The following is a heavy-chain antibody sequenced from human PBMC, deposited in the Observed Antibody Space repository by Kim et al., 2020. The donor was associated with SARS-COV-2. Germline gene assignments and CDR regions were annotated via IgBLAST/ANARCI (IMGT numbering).Heavy chain of an antibody. CDR3: AKGGVSGYYSLGVSLTADYSDAFDI. CDR1: GFTFSSYA. D-gene: IGHD3-22*01. J-gene: IGHJ3*02. V-gene: IGHV3-23*01. Sequence: GGSLRLSCAASGFTFSSYAMSWVRQAPGKGLEWVSAISGSGGSTYYADSVKGRFTISRDNSKNTLYLQMNSLRAEDTAVYYCAKGGVSGYYSLGVSLTADYSDAFDIWGQGTMVTVSS. CDR2: ISGSGGST.